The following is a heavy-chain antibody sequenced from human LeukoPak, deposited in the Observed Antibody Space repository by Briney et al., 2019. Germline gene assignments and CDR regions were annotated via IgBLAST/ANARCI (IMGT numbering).Heavy chain of an antibody. V-gene: IGHV1-69*04. CDR1: GGTFSSYA. D-gene: IGHD4-17*01. Sequence: SVKVSCKASGGTFSSYAMSWVRQAPGQGLEWMGRIIPILGIANYAQKFQGRVTITADKSTSTAYMELSSLRSEDMAIYYCASGHYGDYGQWSSMNYWGQGTLVTVSS. CDR2: IIPILGIA. J-gene: IGHJ4*02. CDR3: ASGHYGDYGQWSSMNY.